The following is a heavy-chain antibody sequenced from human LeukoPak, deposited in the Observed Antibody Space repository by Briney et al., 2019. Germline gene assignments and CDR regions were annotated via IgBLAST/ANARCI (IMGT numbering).Heavy chain of an antibody. Sequence: GGSLRLSCAASGFTLSSYAMHWVRQAPGKGLEWVALISSDGSNEYYADSVKGRFTISRDNSKNTLYLQMSSLRAEDTAVFYCARALESTMVRGITSYYYYGMDVWGQGTTVIVSS. D-gene: IGHD3-10*01. CDR1: GFTLSSYA. CDR3: ARALESTMVRGITSYYYYGMDV. J-gene: IGHJ6*02. CDR2: ISSDGSNE. V-gene: IGHV3-30*04.